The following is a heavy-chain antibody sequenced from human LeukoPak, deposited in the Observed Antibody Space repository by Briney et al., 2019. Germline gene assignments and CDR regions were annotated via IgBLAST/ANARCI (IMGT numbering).Heavy chain of an antibody. CDR1: GGSISRTSYS. V-gene: IGHV4-39*01. D-gene: IGHD1-1*01. CDR2: LYYTGSA. J-gene: IGHJ4*01. CDR3: ARHWNLLYYFGN. Sequence: PSETLSLTCTVSGGSISRTSYSWGWIRQPPGKGLEWIRSLYYTGSAYYNPSLKSRVTISVDTSKNQFSLNLASVSAADTAIYYCARHWNLLYYFGNWGHGTLVTVSS.